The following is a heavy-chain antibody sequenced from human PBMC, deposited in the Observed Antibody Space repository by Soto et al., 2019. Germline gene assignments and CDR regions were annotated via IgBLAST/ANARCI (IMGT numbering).Heavy chain of an antibody. D-gene: IGHD3-16*01. V-gene: IGHV4-39*01. J-gene: IGHJ5*02. Sequence: SETLSLTCSVSVGSLGDSNSYWGWIRQPPGKGLEWIGCVYYTGRTYDNPSLRSRVTISVDTSKSQIALRLTSVTAADTAVYYCARQRLDVSNWVDTWGPGTLVTVSS. CDR1: VGSLGDSNSY. CDR3: ARQRLDVSNWVDT. CDR2: VYYTGRT.